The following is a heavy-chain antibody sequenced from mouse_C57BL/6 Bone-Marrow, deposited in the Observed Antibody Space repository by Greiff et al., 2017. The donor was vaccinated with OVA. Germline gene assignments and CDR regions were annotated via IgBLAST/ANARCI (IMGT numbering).Heavy chain of an antibody. J-gene: IGHJ3*01. CDR3: AREDDCDWAWFAY. V-gene: IGHV1-59*01. CDR2: IDPSDSYT. D-gene: IGHD2-4*01. CDR1: GYTFTSYW. Sequence: QVQLQQPGAELVRPGTSVKLSCKASGYTFTSYWMHWVKQRPGQGLEWIGVIDPSDSYTNYNQKFKGKATLTVDTSSSTAYMRLSSLTAEDSAVYCCAREDDCDWAWFAYWGQGTLVTFAA.